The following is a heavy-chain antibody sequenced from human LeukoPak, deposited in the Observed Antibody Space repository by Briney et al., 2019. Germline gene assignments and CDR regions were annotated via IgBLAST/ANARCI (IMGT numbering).Heavy chain of an antibody. CDR2: ISSSSSTI. Sequence: GGSLRLSCAASGFTFSSYSMNWVREAPGKGLEWVPYISSSSSTIYYADSVKGRFTISRDNAKNSLYLQMSSLRDEDTAVYYCARDPAPPLRYFDWLSSSADWFDYWGQGTLVTVSS. J-gene: IGHJ4*02. CDR1: GFTFSSYS. D-gene: IGHD3-9*01. V-gene: IGHV3-48*02. CDR3: ARDPAPPLRYFDWLSSSADWFDY.